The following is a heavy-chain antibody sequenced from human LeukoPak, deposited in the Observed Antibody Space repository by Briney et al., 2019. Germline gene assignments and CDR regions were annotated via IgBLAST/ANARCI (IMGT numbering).Heavy chain of an antibody. J-gene: IGHJ5*02. Sequence: ASVKVSCKASGYTFTAYYMYWVRQAPGQGLEWMGWINPNSGGTNSAQKFQDRVTMTTDTSTSTAYMELRSLRSDDTAVYYCARDHASPYSSGWYIGYNWFDPWGQGTLVTVSS. V-gene: IGHV1-2*02. CDR2: INPNSGGT. D-gene: IGHD6-19*01. CDR3: ARDHASPYSSGWYIGYNWFDP. CDR1: GYTFTAYY.